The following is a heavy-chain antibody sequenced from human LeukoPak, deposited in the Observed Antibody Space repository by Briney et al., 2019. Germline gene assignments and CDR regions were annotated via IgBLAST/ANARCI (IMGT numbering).Heavy chain of an antibody. Sequence: ASVKVSCKASGYTLTGYCIHWVRQAPGQGLEWPGWINTNSGATNYAQKFQGRVTMTRDTCISTAYMELSRLRSDDTAVYYCARDSGSYVWGQGTMVTVSS. CDR1: GYTLTGYC. V-gene: IGHV1-2*02. J-gene: IGHJ3*01. CDR3: ARDSGSYV. D-gene: IGHD1-26*01. CDR2: INTNSGAT.